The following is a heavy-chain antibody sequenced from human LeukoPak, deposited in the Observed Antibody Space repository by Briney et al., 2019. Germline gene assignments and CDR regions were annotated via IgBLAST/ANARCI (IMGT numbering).Heavy chain of an antibody. J-gene: IGHJ4*02. Sequence: GEPLKISCESFGYSFTSYWIGWVRQMPGKGLEGMGIIYPGDSNTRYSPSFQGEVTISADKSISTAYLQWRSLKASDSAMYYCGQCGGDCYTSSHWGQGTLVTVSS. D-gene: IGHD2-21*02. CDR3: GQCGGDCYTSSH. V-gene: IGHV5-51*01. CDR1: GYSFTSYW. CDR2: IYPGDSNT.